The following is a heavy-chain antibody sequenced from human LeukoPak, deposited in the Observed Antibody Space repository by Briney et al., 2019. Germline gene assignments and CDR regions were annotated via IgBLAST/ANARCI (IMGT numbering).Heavy chain of an antibody. J-gene: IGHJ4*02. V-gene: IGHV3-48*03. CDR1: GFTFSSYE. CDR2: ISSSGSTI. CDR3: ARDENHFDY. Sequence: GGPLRLSCAASGFTFSSYEMNWVRQAPGKGLEWVSYISSSGSTIYYADSVKGRFTISRDNAKNSLYLQMNSLRAEDTAVYYCARDENHFDYWGQGTLVTVSS. D-gene: IGHD1-14*01.